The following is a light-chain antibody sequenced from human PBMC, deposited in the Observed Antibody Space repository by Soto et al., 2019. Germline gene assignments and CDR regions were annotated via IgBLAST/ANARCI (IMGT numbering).Light chain of an antibody. CDR3: QQYDTWPRT. CDR2: GAS. J-gene: IGKJ1*01. CDR1: QSVRTD. V-gene: IGKV3-15*01. Sequence: EIVMTQSPATLSVSPGERATLSCRASQSVRTDLAWYQQKPGQAPRLLIYGASTRATAVPARFTASGSGTEFTLSISSLQSDDFGVYYCQQYDTWPRTFGQGTKVDIK.